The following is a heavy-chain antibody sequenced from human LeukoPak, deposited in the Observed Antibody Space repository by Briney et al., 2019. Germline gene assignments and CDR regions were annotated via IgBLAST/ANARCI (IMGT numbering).Heavy chain of an antibody. D-gene: IGHD6-13*01. V-gene: IGHV4-39*07. CDR1: GGSISSSSYY. J-gene: IGHJ4*02. CDR2: IYYSGST. CDR3: ARGSSSSLDY. Sequence: SETLSLTCTVSGGSISSSSYYWGWIRQPPGKGLEWIGSIYYSGSTNYNPSLKSRVIISVDTSKNQFSLKLSSVTAADTAVYYCARGSSSSLDYWGQGTLVTVSS.